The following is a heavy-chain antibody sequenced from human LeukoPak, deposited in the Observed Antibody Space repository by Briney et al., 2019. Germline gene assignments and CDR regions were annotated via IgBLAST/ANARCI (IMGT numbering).Heavy chain of an antibody. CDR3: ASEGNYDSSGYSRYNYYYMDV. CDR2: IIPAFGTA. CDR1: GGTFSSYS. Sequence: SVKVSCKGSGGTFSSYSISWVRQAPGQGLEWMGGIIPAFGTAHYAQKFQGRVTFTTDESTTTAYMELRSLRSEDTAVFYCASEGNYDSSGYSRYNYYYMDVWGKGTAVTVSS. J-gene: IGHJ6*03. V-gene: IGHV1-69*05. D-gene: IGHD3-22*01.